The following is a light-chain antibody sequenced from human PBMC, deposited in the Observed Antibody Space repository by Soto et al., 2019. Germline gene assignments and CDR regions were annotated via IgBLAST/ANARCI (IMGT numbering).Light chain of an antibody. CDR2: DND. V-gene: IGLV1-51*01. Sequence: QSVLTQPPSVSAAPGQTVTISCSGSSSNIGNNYVSWYQQLPGTAPKLLIYDNDKRPSGIPDRFSGSKSGTSATLGVTGLQTGDEADYYCATWDSSLSAGVFGGGTKLTV. CDR3: ATWDSSLSAGV. J-gene: IGLJ2*01. CDR1: SSNIGNNY.